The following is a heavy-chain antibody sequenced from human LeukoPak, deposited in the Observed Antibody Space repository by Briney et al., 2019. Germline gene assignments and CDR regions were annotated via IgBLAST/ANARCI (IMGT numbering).Heavy chain of an antibody. Sequence: PGGSLRLSCVASGFTFSSYAMNWVRQAPGKGLEWVSVVSGTGTYHADSVKGRFTISRDNSKNMLYLQMDSLRVEDTARYYCAKDRVGGYRVFDDWGQGTLVTVSP. D-gene: IGHD5-12*01. CDR3: AKDRVGGYRVFDD. V-gene: IGHV3-23*01. CDR2: VSGTGT. J-gene: IGHJ4*02. CDR1: GFTFSSYA.